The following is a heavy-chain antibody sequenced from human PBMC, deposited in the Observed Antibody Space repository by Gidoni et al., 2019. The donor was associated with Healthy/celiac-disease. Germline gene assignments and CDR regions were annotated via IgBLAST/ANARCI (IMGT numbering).Heavy chain of an antibody. V-gene: IGHV1-69*04. CDR1: GGTFSSYA. J-gene: IGHJ6*02. CDR3: ARGRIAARLVRYYYGMDV. CDR2: IIPILGIA. D-gene: IGHD6-6*01. Sequence: QVQLVQSGAEVKKPGSSVKVSCKASGGTFSSYAISWVRQAPGQGLEWMGRIIPILGIANYAQKFQGRVTITADKSTSTAYMELSSLRSEDTAVYYCARGRIAARLVRYYYGMDVWGQGTTVTVSS.